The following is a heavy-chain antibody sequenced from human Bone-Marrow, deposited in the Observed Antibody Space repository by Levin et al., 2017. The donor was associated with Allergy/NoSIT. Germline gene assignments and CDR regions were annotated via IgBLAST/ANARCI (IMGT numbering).Heavy chain of an antibody. CDR3: ARRSTSCYTCYYGMDV. D-gene: IGHD2-2*02. Sequence: ASVKVSCKASGYTFTSYYMHWVRQAPGQGLEWMGIINPSGGSTSYAQKFQGRVTMTRDTSTSTVYMELSSLRSEDTAVYYCARRSTSCYTCYYGMDVWGQGTTVTVSS. CDR2: INPSGGST. J-gene: IGHJ6*02. V-gene: IGHV1-46*01. CDR1: GYTFTSYY.